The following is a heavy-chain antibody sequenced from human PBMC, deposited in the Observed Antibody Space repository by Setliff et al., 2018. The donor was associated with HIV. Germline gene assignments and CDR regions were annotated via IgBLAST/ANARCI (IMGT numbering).Heavy chain of an antibody. V-gene: IGHV3-49*04. CDR3: TTEVRYYDSSGPDY. D-gene: IGHD3-22*01. CDR1: GFTFGDYA. J-gene: IGHJ4*02. Sequence: PGGSLRLSCAASGFTFGDYAMNWVRQAPGKGLEWVGFVRSKAYGGTTEYAASVKGRFTVSRDDSKSVAYLQMNSLKTEDTAVYYCTTEVRYYDSSGPDYWGQGTLVTVSS. CDR2: VRSKAYGGTT.